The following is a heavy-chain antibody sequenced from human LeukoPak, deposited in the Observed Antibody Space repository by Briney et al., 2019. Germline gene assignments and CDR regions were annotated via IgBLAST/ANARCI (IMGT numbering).Heavy chain of an antibody. CDR2: IRSKAYGGTT. CDR3: TRDAPYYYDSSGYPPLYFDY. V-gene: IGHV3-49*03. J-gene: IGHJ4*02. D-gene: IGHD3-22*01. Sequence: PGGSLRLSCTASGFTFGDYAMSWFRQAPGKGLEWVGFIRSKAYGGTTEYAASVKGRFTISRDDSKSIAYLQMNSLKTEDTAVYYCTRDAPYYYDSSGYPPLYFDYWGQGTLVTVPS. CDR1: GFTFGDYA.